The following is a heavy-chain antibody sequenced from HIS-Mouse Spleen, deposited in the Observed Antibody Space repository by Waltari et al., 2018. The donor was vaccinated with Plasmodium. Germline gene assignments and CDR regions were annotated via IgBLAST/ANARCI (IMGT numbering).Heavy chain of an antibody. J-gene: IGHJ4*02. CDR3: AKDRRSSSWYVDY. V-gene: IGHV3-30*18. D-gene: IGHD6-13*01. CDR2: ISYDGSNK. CDR1: GFTFSSYG. Sequence: QVQLVESGGGVVQPGRSLRLSCAASGFTFSSYGMPWVRQAPGKGLGWFAVISYDGSNKYYADAVKGRFTISRDNSKNTLYLQMNSLRAEDTAVYYCAKDRRSSSWYVDYWGQGTLVTVSS.